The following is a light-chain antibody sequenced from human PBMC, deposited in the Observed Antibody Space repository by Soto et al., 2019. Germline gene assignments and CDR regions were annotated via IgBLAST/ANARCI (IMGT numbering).Light chain of an antibody. CDR1: QSISSW. J-gene: IGKJ1*01. CDR2: KAS. CDR3: QQYNSYSWT. V-gene: IGKV1-5*03. Sequence: DIQMTQSPSTLSASVGDRVTITCRASQSISSWLAWYQQKPGKAPKLLIYKASSLESGVPSRFSGSGSGTEITLTTSSLPTDEFATYYCQQYNSYSWTFGQGTKVEIK.